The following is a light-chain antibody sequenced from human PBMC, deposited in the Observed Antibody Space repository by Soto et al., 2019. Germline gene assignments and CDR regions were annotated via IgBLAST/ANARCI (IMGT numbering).Light chain of an antibody. J-gene: IGKJ5*01. CDR3: QQYENLPT. CDR1: QDISNY. CDR2: DAS. Sequence: DIQMTQSPSSLSASVGDRVTITCQASQDISNYLNWYKHKPGRAPKLLIYDASNLEAGVPSRFRGSGSGTDFTFTIRRLKPEDIATDYCQQYENLPTFGQGTRLENK. V-gene: IGKV1-33*01.